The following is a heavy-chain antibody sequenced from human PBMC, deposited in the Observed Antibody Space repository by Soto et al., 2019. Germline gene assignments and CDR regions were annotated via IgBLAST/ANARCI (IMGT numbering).Heavy chain of an antibody. V-gene: IGHV3-7*04. Sequence: EVQLVESGGGLVQPGGSLRLSCEASGFTFSSYWMTWVRQAPGKGLEWVANIKQDGSEKYYVDSVKGRFTISRDNAKNSLYVQMNSLRAEDTAVYYCARGWGLDPWGQGTLVTVSS. CDR1: GFTFSSYW. CDR2: IKQDGSEK. D-gene: IGHD1-26*01. CDR3: ARGWGLDP. J-gene: IGHJ5*02.